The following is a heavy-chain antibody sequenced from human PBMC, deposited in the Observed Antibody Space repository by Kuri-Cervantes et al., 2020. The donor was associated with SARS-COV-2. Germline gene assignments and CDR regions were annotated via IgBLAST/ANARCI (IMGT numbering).Heavy chain of an antibody. CDR1: GFTFSSYW. V-gene: IGHV3-7*01. J-gene: IGHJ4*02. CDR3: AKDRRGSGPFDY. Sequence: GESLKISCAASGFTFSSYWMSWVRQAPGKGLEWVANIKQDGSERFYVDSVKGRFTISRDNSKNTLYLQMNSLRAEDTAVYYCAKDRRGSGPFDYWGQGTPVTVSS. D-gene: IGHD3-10*01. CDR2: IKQDGSER.